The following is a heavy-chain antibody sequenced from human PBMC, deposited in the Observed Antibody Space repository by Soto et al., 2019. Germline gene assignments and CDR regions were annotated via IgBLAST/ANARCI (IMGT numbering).Heavy chain of an antibody. Sequence: GGSLRLSCAASGFTFSSYGMHWVRQAPGKGLEWVAVISYDGSNKYYADSVKGRFTISRDNSKNTLYLQMNSLRAEDTAVYYCAKDSMHYGSGSYYKYYWGQGTLVTVSS. CDR1: GFTFSSYG. J-gene: IGHJ4*02. CDR3: AKDSMHYGSGSYYKYY. V-gene: IGHV3-30*18. CDR2: ISYDGSNK. D-gene: IGHD3-10*01.